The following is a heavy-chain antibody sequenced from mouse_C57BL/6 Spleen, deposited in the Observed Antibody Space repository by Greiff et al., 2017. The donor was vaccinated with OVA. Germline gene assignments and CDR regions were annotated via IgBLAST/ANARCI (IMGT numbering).Heavy chain of an antibody. D-gene: IGHD1-1*01. V-gene: IGHV1-72*01. CDR1: GYTFTSYW. CDR3: ARDPSTVVANDYAMDY. J-gene: IGHJ4*01. Sequence: VQLQQPGAELVKPGASVKLSCKASGYTFTSYWMHWVKQRPGRGLEWIGRIDPNSGGTKYNEKFKSKATLTVDKTSSTAYMQLSSLTSEDSAVYYCARDPSTVVANDYAMDYWGQGTSVTVSS. CDR2: IDPNSGGT.